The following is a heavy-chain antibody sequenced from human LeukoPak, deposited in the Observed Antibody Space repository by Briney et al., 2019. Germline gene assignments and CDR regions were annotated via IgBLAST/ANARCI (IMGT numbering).Heavy chain of an antibody. V-gene: IGHV4-61*02. Sequence: SETLSLTCTVSGNSISSGDNYWSWIRQPAGKGLEWIGRIYTSGSTNYNPSLKSRVTISGDTSKNQFSLKLSSVTAADTAVYYCARHPSSSSIDYWGQGTLVTVSS. CDR3: ARHPSSSSIDY. J-gene: IGHJ4*02. CDR1: GNSISSGDNY. CDR2: IYTSGST.